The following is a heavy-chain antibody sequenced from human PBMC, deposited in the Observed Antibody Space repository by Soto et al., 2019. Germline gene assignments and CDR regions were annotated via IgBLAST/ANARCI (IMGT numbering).Heavy chain of an antibody. D-gene: IGHD3-10*01. V-gene: IGHV1-69*06. CDR2: IIPIFGTA. CDR3: ARYFFYGRESNYYYYGMDV. J-gene: IGHJ6*02. Sequence: ASVKVSCKASGGTFSRYAISWVLQAPGEGLEWMGGIIPIFGTANFAQRFQGRVTITADKSTSTAYMELGSLGSEYTAGYYCARYFFYGRESNYYYYGMDVWGQGTTVTVSS. CDR1: GGTFSRYA.